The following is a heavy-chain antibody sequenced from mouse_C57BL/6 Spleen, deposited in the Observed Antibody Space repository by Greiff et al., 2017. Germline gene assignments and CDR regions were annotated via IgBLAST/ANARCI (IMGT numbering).Heavy chain of an antibody. J-gene: IGHJ4*01. CDR2: ISNGGGST. V-gene: IGHV5-12*01. Sequence: EVMLVESGGGLVQPGGSLKLSCAASGFTFSDYYMYWVRQTPEKRLEWVAYISNGGGSTYYPDTVKGRFTLPRDNSTNTPYLQMSRLKSEDAAMYYCARLDCYYALDYWGQGTSVTVSS. CDR1: GFTFSDYY. CDR3: ARLDCYYALDY.